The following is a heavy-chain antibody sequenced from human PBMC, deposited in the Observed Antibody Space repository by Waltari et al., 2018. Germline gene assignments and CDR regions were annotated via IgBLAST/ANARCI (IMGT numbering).Heavy chain of an antibody. D-gene: IGHD5-12*01. V-gene: IGHV3-7*04. CDR3: ARGAGYIIDF. J-gene: IGHJ4*02. CDR2: IKQDGSEK. Sequence: VQLVESGGGFVQPGASLRPSGFASGFSLGSHWMNWVRQAPGKGLEWVAIIKQDGSEKHYVDSVEGRFFISRDNAENAVFLQMNSLRVDDTAVYFCARGAGYIIDFWGQGILVSVSS. CDR1: GFSLGSHW.